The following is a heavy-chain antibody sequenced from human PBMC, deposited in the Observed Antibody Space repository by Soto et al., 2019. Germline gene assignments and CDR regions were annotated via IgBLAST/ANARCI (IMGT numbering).Heavy chain of an antibody. CDR3: ARIAAAEGYFDY. CDR1: GFTFSSYA. J-gene: IGHJ4*02. Sequence: RLSCAASGFTFSSYAMHWVRQAPGKGLEWVAVISYDGSNKYYADSVKGRFTISRDNSKNTLYLQMNSLRAEDTAVYYCARIAAAEGYFDYWGQGTLVTVSS. D-gene: IGHD6-13*01. CDR2: ISYDGSNK. V-gene: IGHV3-30-3*01.